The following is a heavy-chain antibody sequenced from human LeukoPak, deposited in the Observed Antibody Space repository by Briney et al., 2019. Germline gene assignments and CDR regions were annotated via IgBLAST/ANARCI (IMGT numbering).Heavy chain of an antibody. V-gene: IGHV4-38-2*02. CDR2: IYHSGNT. CDR1: GYSITNGYY. J-gene: IGHJ4*02. D-gene: IGHD6-25*01. Sequence: SETLSLTCTVSGYSITNGYYWGWIRQTPGKGLEWIGSIYHSGNTYYNPSLKSRVTISVETSKNQFSLKLSSVTAADTAVYFCAKGSVGNADFASWGQGALITVSS. CDR3: AKGSVGNADFAS.